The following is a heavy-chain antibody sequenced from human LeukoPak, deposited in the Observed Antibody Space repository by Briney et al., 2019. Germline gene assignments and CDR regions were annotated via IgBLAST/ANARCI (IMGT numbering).Heavy chain of an antibody. Sequence: SQTLSLTCAVSGDSVSSTTATWNWIRQSPSRGLEWLGRTYYRSEWKSDYAVSMKSRIIISPDTSKNQFSLHLNSVTADDTAMYYCARSAYFQGYLQYWGQGTPVTASP. CDR2: TYYRSEWKS. CDR3: ARSAYFQGYLQY. CDR1: GDSVSSTTAT. V-gene: IGHV6-1*01. D-gene: IGHD2-21*01. J-gene: IGHJ1*01.